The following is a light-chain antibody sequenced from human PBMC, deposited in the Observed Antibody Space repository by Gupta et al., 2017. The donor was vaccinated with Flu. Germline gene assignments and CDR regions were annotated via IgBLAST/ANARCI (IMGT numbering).Light chain of an antibody. J-gene: IGKJ2*01. Sequence: TLYLSPGERATLFCRASQTVSDYLAWYQQKPGQPPRLLIYDASSRATGIPARFSGSGSQTDFTLTIGSLEPEDFAVYYCQQRAGGPPAYTFGQGTRLEIK. V-gene: IGKV3-11*01. CDR2: DAS. CDR1: QTVSDY. CDR3: QQRAGGPPAYT.